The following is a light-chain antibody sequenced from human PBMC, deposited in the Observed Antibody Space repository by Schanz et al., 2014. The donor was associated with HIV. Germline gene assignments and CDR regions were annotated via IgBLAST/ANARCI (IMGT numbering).Light chain of an antibody. CDR1: SSDVGGYNY. Sequence: QSVLTQPASVSGSPGQSITISCTGTSSDVGGYNYVSWYQQHPGKAPKLMIYDVSNRPSGVSNRFSGSKSANTASLTISGLQAEDEADYYCCSYAGSYTLVFGGGTKLTVL. CDR2: DVS. J-gene: IGLJ2*01. V-gene: IGLV2-14*03. CDR3: CSYAGSYTLV.